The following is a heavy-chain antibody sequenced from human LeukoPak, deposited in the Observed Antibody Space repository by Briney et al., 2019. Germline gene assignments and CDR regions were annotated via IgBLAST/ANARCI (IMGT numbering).Heavy chain of an antibody. CDR3: ARGGSGWYSYFDY. D-gene: IGHD6-19*01. CDR2: FYYNSST. J-gene: IGHJ4*02. Sequence: ADTLSLTCSVSCGFISSYYWSWRRKPPGKGQELIVYFYYNSSTNYNPSFKSQVTISVDTSNNHFSLQLSTLTASDTAVYYCARGGSGWYSYFDYWGQGTLVTVSS. V-gene: IGHV4-59*01. CDR1: CGFISSYY.